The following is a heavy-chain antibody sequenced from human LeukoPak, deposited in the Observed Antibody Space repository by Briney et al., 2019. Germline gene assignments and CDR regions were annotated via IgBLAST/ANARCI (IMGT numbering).Heavy chain of an antibody. D-gene: IGHD2-21*01. J-gene: IGHJ4*02. V-gene: IGHV3-23*01. CDR2: INGSGDAT. CDR1: GFIFSHYT. Sequence: GGSLRLSCAASGFIFSHYTMTWVRQAPGKGLEWVSSINGSGDATKYADFVMGRFTISRDNSKNTVSLQMNSLRAEDTAVYYCAKSDCGSDGCKLLNYWGQGTLVTVSS. CDR3: AKSDCGSDGCKLLNY.